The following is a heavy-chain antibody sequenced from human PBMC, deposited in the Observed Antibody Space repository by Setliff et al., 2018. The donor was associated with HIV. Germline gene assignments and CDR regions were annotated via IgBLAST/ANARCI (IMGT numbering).Heavy chain of an antibody. D-gene: IGHD3-22*01. J-gene: IGHJ5*02. CDR3: ARDMTYYFDSSGSFGWFDP. CDR1: GDSISSSNW. CDR2: IYHSGST. V-gene: IGHV4-4*02. Sequence: PSETLSLTCAVSGDSISSSNWWSWVRQSPGKGLEWIGKIYHSGSTNYNPSLKSRVTISVDKSKNQFSLKLNSVTAADTAVYYCARDMTYYFDSSGSFGWFDPWGQGTLVTVSS.